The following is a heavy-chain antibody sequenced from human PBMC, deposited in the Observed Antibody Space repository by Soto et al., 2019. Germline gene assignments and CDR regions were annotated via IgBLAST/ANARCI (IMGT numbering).Heavy chain of an antibody. J-gene: IGHJ4*02. CDR1: GWSLSINSYY. D-gene: IGHD3-22*01. CDR2: IHYSGST. CDR3: ARRSFASNGPTAPNLDY. V-gene: IGHV4-39*01. Sequence: SETLSLTFTVAGWSLSINSYYWGWIKQPPGKGLEWIGTIHYSGSTYYNQSLKSRVTISVDTSNNQFSLKMSSVTAADTAVYYCARRSFASNGPTAPNLDYWGQGTLVTVSS.